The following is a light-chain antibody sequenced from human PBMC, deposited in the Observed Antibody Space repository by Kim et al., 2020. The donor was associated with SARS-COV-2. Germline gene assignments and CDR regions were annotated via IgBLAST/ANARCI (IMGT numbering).Light chain of an antibody. Sequence: GQRVIISCSESFSNILSNYVYCDQQLPGTAPSLLIFRKNQRPSGVPDRFSGSKSCTSASLAISVLRSEDEADYYCAAWDDCLSGGVFGGGTQLTVL. J-gene: IGLJ3*02. V-gene: IGLV1-47*01. CDR3: AAWDDCLSGGV. CDR1: FSNILSNY. CDR2: RKN.